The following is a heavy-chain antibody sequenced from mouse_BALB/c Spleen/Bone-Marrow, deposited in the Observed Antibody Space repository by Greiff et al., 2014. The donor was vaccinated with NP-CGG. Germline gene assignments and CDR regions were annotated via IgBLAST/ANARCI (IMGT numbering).Heavy chain of an antibody. CDR2: FYPGSGSI. CDR3: ARHESYGNYLYFDV. Sequence: QVQLQHSGAGLVKPGASVKLSCKASGYTFTEYIIHWVKQRSGQGLEWIGWFYPGSGSIKYNEKFKDKATLTADKPSSTVYMELSRLTSEDSAVYFCARHESYGNYLYFDVWGAGTTVTVSS. D-gene: IGHD2-10*02. J-gene: IGHJ1*01. CDR1: GYTFTEYI. V-gene: IGHV1-62-2*01.